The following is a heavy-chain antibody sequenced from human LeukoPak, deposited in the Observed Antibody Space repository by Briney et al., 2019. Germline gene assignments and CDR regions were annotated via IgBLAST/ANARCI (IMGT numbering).Heavy chain of an antibody. D-gene: IGHD5-24*01. Sequence: GGSLRLSCAASGFTFSSYAMSWVRQAPGKGLEWVSAISGSGGSTYYADSVKGRFTISRDNSKNTLYLQMNSLRAEDTAAYYCAKGEMATIDAFDIWGQGTMVTVSS. V-gene: IGHV3-23*01. J-gene: IGHJ3*02. CDR1: GFTFSSYA. CDR3: AKGEMATIDAFDI. CDR2: ISGSGGST.